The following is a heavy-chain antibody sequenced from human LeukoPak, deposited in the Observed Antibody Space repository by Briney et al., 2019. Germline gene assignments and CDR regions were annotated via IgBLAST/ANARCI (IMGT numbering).Heavy chain of an antibody. CDR3: AREDDGDWFFDY. CDR2: MNPNSGNT. Sequence: GASVKVSCKASGYTFTSYDINWVRQATGQGLEWMGWMNPNSGNTGYGQKFQGRVTITRNTSISTAYMELSSLRSEDTAVYYCAREDDGDWFFDYWGQGTLVTVSS. CDR1: GYTFTSYD. D-gene: IGHD3-9*01. J-gene: IGHJ4*02. V-gene: IGHV1-8*03.